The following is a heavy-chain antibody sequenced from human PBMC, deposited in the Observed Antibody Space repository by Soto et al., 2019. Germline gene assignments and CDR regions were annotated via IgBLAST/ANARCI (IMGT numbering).Heavy chain of an antibody. CDR2: ISAYNGNT. CDR3: ARADIVVVPAAMPGDY. J-gene: IGHJ4*02. Sequence: GASVKVSCKASGYTFTSYGISWVRQAPGQGLEWMGWISAYNGNTNYAQKLQGRVTMTTDTSTSTAYMELRSLRSDDTAVYYCARADIVVVPAAMPGDYWGQGTLVNVSS. V-gene: IGHV1-18*01. CDR1: GYTFTSYG. D-gene: IGHD2-2*01.